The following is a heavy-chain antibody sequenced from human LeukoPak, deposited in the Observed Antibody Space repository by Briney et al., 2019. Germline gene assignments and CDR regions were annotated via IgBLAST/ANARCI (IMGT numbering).Heavy chain of an antibody. J-gene: IGHJ1*01. CDR3: TFLIREPQH. V-gene: IGHV3-30*03. CDR1: GFTFSSYG. CDR2: ISYDGSNK. Sequence: GGSLRLSCAASGFTFSSYGMHWVRQAPGKGLEWVAVISYDGSNKYYADSVKGRFTISRDNSKNTLYLQMNSLTAEDTAIYYCTFLIREPQHWGQGTLVTVSS. D-gene: IGHD1-26*01.